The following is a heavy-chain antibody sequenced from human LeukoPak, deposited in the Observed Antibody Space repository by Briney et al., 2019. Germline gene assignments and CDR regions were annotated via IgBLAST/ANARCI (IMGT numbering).Heavy chain of an antibody. D-gene: IGHD4-17*01. J-gene: IGHJ4*01. CDR1: GGSISSSSYY. Sequence: SETLSLTCTVSGGSISSSSYYCGWIRQPPGKWLEWIGSIYYSGSTYYNPSRKGRVTISVDTSKNQFSLKLSSVTAADTAVYYCARGSNDYANLDYWGHGKLVTVSS. V-gene: IGHV4-39*07. CDR2: IYYSGST. CDR3: ARGSNDYANLDY.